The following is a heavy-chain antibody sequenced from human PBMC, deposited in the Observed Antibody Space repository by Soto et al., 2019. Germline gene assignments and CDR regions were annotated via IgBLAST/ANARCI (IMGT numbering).Heavy chain of an antibody. D-gene: IGHD2-15*01. CDR1: GYTFTSYA. J-gene: IGHJ5*02. Sequence: AASVKVSCKASGYTFTSYAMHWVRQAPGQRLEWMGWINAGNGNTKYSQKFQGRVTITRDTSASTAYMELSSLRSEDTAVYYCAKGREVVVAATSWFDPWGQGTLVTVS. CDR3: AKGREVVVAATSWFDP. CDR2: INAGNGNT. V-gene: IGHV1-3*01.